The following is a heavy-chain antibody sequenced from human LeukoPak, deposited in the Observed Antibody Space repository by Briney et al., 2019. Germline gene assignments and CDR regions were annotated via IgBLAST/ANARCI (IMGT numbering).Heavy chain of an antibody. CDR1: GFTFSSYA. CDR2: ISGTGGTT. CDR3: AKRGADHGRNSALVAFDI. J-gene: IGHJ3*02. D-gene: IGHD4-23*01. Sequence: GGSLRLSCAASGFTFSSYAMSWVRQAPGKGLEWVSAISGTGGTTYYADSVKGRFTISRDNSKNTLCLQMNSLRAEDTAVYYCAKRGADHGRNSALVAFDIWGQGTMVTVSS. V-gene: IGHV3-23*01.